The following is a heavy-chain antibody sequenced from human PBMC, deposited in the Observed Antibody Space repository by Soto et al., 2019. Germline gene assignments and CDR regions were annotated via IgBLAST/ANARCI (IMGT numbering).Heavy chain of an antibody. Sequence: ASVKVSCKASGYTFTSYDINWVRQATGQGLEWMGWMNPNSGNTGYAQKFQGRVTMTRNTSISTACMELSSLRSEDTAVYYCARGWAVEDAFDIWGQGTMVTVSS. D-gene: IGHD6-19*01. V-gene: IGHV1-8*01. CDR1: GYTFTSYD. J-gene: IGHJ3*02. CDR3: ARGWAVEDAFDI. CDR2: MNPNSGNT.